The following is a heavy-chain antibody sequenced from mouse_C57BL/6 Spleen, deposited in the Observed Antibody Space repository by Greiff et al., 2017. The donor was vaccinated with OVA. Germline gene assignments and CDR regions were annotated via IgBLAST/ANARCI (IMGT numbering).Heavy chain of an antibody. CDR3: ARWGNYGSETY. D-gene: IGHD1-1*01. J-gene: IGHJ3*01. V-gene: IGHV1-50*01. Sequence: QVQLQQSGAELVKPGASVKLSCKASGYTFTSYWMQWVKQRPGQGLEWIGEIDPSDSYTNYNQKFKGKATLTVDTSSSTAYMQLSSLTSEDAAVYYCARWGNYGSETYWGQGTLVTVSA. CDR2: IDPSDSYT. CDR1: GYTFTSYW.